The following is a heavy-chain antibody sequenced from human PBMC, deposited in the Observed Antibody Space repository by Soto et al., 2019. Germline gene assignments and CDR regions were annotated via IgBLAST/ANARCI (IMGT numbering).Heavy chain of an antibody. V-gene: IGHV1-18*01. J-gene: IGHJ6*02. CDR3: AMVDVYVTPSPQDV. D-gene: IGHD3-16*01. CDR2: INTYNGKT. CDR1: GYIFTSYG. Sequence: QVQLVQSGAEVKNPGASVKVSCKTSGYIFTSYGIGWARQAPGQGLEWMGWINTYNGKTNYAQNLQGRVTLXTXTSXSTAYMELRSLRSNDTAIYYCAMVDVYVTPSPQDVWGQGTTVTVSS.